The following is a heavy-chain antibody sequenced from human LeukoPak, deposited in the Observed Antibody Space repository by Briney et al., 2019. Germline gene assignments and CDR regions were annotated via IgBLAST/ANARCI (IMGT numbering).Heavy chain of an antibody. CDR3: AKAGGGLWFGEL. CDR2: ISGSGGST. J-gene: IGHJ4*02. Sequence: GGSLRLSCAASGFTFSSYGKSWVRQAPGKGLEWVSAISGSGGSTYYADSVKGRFTISRDNSKNTLYLQMNSLRAEDTAVYYCAKAGGGLWFGELWGQGTLVTVSS. V-gene: IGHV3-23*01. D-gene: IGHD3-10*01. CDR1: GFTFSSYG.